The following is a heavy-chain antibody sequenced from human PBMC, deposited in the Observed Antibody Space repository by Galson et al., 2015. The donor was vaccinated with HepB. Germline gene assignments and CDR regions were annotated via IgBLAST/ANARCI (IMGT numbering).Heavy chain of an antibody. J-gene: IGHJ4*02. Sequence: SLRLSCAASGFTFSSYAMHWVRQAPGKGLEWVAVISYDGSNKYYADSVKGRFTISRDNSKNTLYLQMNSLRAEDTAVYYCARAEVVVVPAAFDYWGQGTLSPSPQ. V-gene: IGHV3-30-3*01. CDR2: ISYDGSNK. CDR1: GFTFSSYA. D-gene: IGHD2-2*01. CDR3: ARAEVVVVPAAFDY.